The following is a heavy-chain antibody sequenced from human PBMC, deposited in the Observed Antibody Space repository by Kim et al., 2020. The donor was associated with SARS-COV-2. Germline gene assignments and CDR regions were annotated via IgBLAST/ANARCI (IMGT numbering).Heavy chain of an antibody. D-gene: IGHD1-7*01. J-gene: IGHJ4*02. Sequence: YSPSFQGQVTISADKSISTAYLQWSSLKASDTAMYYCARLNWNYRTAGDYWGQGTLVTVSS. CDR3: ARLNWNYRTAGDY. V-gene: IGHV5-51*01.